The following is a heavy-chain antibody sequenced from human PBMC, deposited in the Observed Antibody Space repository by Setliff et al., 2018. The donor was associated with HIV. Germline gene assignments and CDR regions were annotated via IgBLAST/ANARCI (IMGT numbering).Heavy chain of an antibody. CDR1: GFTFRNYG. V-gene: IGHV3-30*02. CDR3: AKAQWLLSHWGFDP. CDR2: IRLDGSDK. Sequence: GGSLRLSCAASGFTFRNYGMHWVRQAPGKGLEWVAFIRLDGSDKFYADSVQGRFTISRDNSKNTLYLQMNSLRAEDTAVYYCAKAQWLLSHWGFDPWGQGTLVTVSS. D-gene: IGHD3-3*01. J-gene: IGHJ5*02.